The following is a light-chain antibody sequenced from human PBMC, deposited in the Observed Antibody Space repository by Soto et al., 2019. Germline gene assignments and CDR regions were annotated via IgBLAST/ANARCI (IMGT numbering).Light chain of an antibody. CDR1: HSVSSN. Sequence: EIVMTQSPATLSVSPGERATLSCKASHSVSSNVAWYQQKPGQAPRLLIHSASTRATGISARFSGSGSGTEFTLSISSLQSEDFAVYYCQQYNSWPRTFGPGTKVDIK. V-gene: IGKV3-15*01. CDR3: QQYNSWPRT. J-gene: IGKJ3*01. CDR2: SAS.